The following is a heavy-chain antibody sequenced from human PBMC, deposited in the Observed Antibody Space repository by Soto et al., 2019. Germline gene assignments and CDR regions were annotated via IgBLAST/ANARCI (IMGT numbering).Heavy chain of an antibody. Sequence: SVKVSCKASGYIFTDYYMHWVRQAPGQELEWMGRIIPNIGRANYAQKFQGRVTITADKSTSTAYMELSSLRSEDTAVYYCARSGYDGGSDYWGQGTLVTVSS. CDR3: ARSGYDGGSDY. CDR1: GYIFTDYY. V-gene: IGHV1-69*10. D-gene: IGHD5-12*01. CDR2: IIPNIGRA. J-gene: IGHJ4*02.